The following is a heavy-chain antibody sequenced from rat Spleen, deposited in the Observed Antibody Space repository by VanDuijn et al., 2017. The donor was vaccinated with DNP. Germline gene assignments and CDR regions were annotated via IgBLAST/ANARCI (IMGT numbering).Heavy chain of an antibody. CDR3: ARHDYDRPNDFYGMDV. Sequence: EVQLVESGGGLVQPGRSLKLSCVASGFTFSDHNMAWVRQAPKKGLEWVATVSFDGRSTFYRDSVRGRVTISRENAKSVVFLEMGSLRSEDTATYYCARHDYDRPNDFYGMDVWGQGTSVIVSS. CDR1: GFTFSDHN. CDR2: VSFDGRST. V-gene: IGHV5-7*01. J-gene: IGHJ4*01. D-gene: IGHD1-12*01.